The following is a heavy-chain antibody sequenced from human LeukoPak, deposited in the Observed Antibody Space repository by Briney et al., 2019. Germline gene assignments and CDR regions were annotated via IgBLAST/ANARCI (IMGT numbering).Heavy chain of an antibody. Sequence: ASVKVSCKASGYTFTGYYMHWVRQAPGQGLECMGIINPSGGSTSYAQKFQGRVTMTRDMSTGTVFLELNSLRSEDTAVYYCARVAGDYSFGLDYWGQGTLVTVSS. CDR3: ARVAGDYSFGLDY. CDR1: GYTFTGYY. J-gene: IGHJ4*02. D-gene: IGHD4-17*01. V-gene: IGHV1-46*01. CDR2: INPSGGST.